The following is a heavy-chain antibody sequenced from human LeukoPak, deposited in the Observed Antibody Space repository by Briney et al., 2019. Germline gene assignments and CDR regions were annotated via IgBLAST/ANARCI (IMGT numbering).Heavy chain of an antibody. D-gene: IGHD3-10*01. Sequence: SETLSLTCTVSGGSISSIGYYWGWIRQPPGKGLEWIGSIYYSGSTYYNSSLKSRVTISVDTSKNQFSLKLSSVTAADTAVYYCARNLLLWFGAAYFDYWGQGTLVTVSS. CDR2: IYYSGST. V-gene: IGHV4-39*01. CDR1: GGSISSIGYY. J-gene: IGHJ4*02. CDR3: ARNLLLWFGAAYFDY.